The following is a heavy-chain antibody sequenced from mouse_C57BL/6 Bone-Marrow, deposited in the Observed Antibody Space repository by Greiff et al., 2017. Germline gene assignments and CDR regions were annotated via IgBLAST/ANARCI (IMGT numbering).Heavy chain of an antibody. V-gene: IGHV14-2*01. CDR3: TRSRIDYGNNY. D-gene: IGHD1-1*01. Sequence: VQLQQSGAELVKPGASVKLSCTASGFNIKDYYIHWVKQRPEQGLEWIGRIDPEDGDTKYDPKFQDKATITADTSSNTAYLQLSSLTSEDTAVYYCTRSRIDYGNNYWGRGTTLTVSS. CDR1: GFNIKDYY. J-gene: IGHJ2*01. CDR2: IDPEDGDT.